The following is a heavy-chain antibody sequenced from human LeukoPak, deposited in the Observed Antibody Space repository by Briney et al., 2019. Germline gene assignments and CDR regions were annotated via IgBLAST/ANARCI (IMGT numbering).Heavy chain of an antibody. Sequence: PSETLSLTCAVYGGSFSGYYWSWIRQPPGKGLEWIGEINHSGSTNYNPSLKSRVTISVDTSKNQFSLKLSSVTAADTAVYYCARGRAGTPLNWGQGTLVTVSS. CDR2: INHSGST. CDR3: ARGRAGTPLN. D-gene: IGHD6-19*01. CDR1: GGSFSGYY. V-gene: IGHV4-34*01. J-gene: IGHJ4*02.